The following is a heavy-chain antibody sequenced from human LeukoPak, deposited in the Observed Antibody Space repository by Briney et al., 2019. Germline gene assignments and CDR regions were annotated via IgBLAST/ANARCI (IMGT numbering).Heavy chain of an antibody. CDR1: GGSINSYY. V-gene: IGHV4-34*01. D-gene: IGHD3-22*01. J-gene: IGHJ4*02. CDR3: ARAYDSSGYYLSYFDY. Sequence: SETLSLTCTVSGGSINSYYWSWIRQPPGKGLEWIGEINHSGSTNYNPSLKSRVTISVDTSKNQFSLKLSSVTAADTAVYYCARAYDSSGYYLSYFDYWGQGTLVTVSS. CDR2: INHSGST.